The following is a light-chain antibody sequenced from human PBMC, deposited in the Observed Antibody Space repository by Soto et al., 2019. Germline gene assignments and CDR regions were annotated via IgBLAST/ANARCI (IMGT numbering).Light chain of an antibody. V-gene: IGKV3-15*01. J-gene: IGKJ3*01. CDR1: QSISTN. CDR2: GAS. CDR3: QRYGASPGLFT. Sequence: MTQSPDTLSVSPGERVTFSCRASQSISTNLAWYQQKPGQAPRLLIYGASTRDTHIPDRFSGTGSETEFTLSVSSLQSEDFAVYYCQRYGASPGLFTFGPGTKVDIK.